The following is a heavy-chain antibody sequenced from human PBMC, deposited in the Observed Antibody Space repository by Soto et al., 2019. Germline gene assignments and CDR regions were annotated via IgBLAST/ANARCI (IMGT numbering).Heavy chain of an antibody. V-gene: IGHV1-18*01. J-gene: IGHJ3*02. CDR3: ARDRVVAATHDAFDI. CDR1: GYTFTSYG. Sequence: ASVKVSCKASGYTFTSYGISWVRQAPGQGLEWMGWISAYNGNTNYAQKLQGRVTMTTDTSTSTAYMELRSLRSDDTAVYYCARDRVVAATHDAFDIWGQRTMVTVSS. D-gene: IGHD2-15*01. CDR2: ISAYNGNT.